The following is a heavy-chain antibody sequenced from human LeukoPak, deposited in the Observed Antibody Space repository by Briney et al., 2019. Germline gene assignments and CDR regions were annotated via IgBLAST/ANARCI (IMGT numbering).Heavy chain of an antibody. CDR3: ARDRGPRTGFMVREAYDY. V-gene: IGHV3-74*01. J-gene: IGHJ4*02. D-gene: IGHD3-10*01. CDR2: INTDGSIT. CDR1: GFTFSDYW. Sequence: GGSLRLSCAASGFTFSDYWIHWVRQAPGKGLVWVSRINTDGSITNHADSVKGRFSISRDNAKNTLYLQMSSLRAEDTAVYYCARDRGPRTGFMVREAYDYWGQGTLVTVSS.